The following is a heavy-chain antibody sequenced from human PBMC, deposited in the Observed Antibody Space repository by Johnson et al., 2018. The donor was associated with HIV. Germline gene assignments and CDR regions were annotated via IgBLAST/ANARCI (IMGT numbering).Heavy chain of an antibody. V-gene: IGHV3-11*04. CDR1: GFTFSDYY. CDR3: AREESGYDEGFDAFDI. D-gene: IGHD5-12*01. Sequence: QVQLVESGGGLVKPGGSLRLSCAASGFTFSDYYMSWIRQAPGKGLEWVSYISSSGNTIYYADSVKGRLTISRDNAKNSLYLQMNSLRVEDTAVYYCAREESGYDEGFDAFDIWGQGTMVTVSS. CDR2: ISSSGNTI. J-gene: IGHJ3*02.